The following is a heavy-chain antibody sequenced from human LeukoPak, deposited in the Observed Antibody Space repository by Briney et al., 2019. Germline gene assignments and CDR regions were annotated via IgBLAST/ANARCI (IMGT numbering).Heavy chain of an antibody. CDR2: ISSSSSYT. CDR3: ARVGWSGDIIQYYFDY. Sequence: GGSLRLSCAASGFTFSDYYMSWIRQAPGKGLEWVSYISSSSSYTNYADSVKGRFTISRDNAKNSLYLQMDSLRAEDTAVYYCARVGWSGDIIQYYFDYWGQGTLVTVSS. CDR1: GFTFSDYY. D-gene: IGHD2-15*01. J-gene: IGHJ4*02. V-gene: IGHV3-11*06.